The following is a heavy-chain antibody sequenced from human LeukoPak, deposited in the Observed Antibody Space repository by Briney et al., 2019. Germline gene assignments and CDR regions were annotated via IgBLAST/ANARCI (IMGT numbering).Heavy chain of an antibody. CDR2: IYYTGST. Sequence: AETLSLTCSVSGRSLDSYYGSWIRQPPGKGLEWMGYIYYTGSTEYHPSLKSRVTISLDTSKNQFSLKLTSVTAADTAVYYCARVYQSAEYYFDYWGQRNLVSVSS. V-gene: IGHV4-59*01. CDR1: GRSLDSYY. CDR3: ARVYQSAEYYFDY. D-gene: IGHD2-2*01. J-gene: IGHJ4*02.